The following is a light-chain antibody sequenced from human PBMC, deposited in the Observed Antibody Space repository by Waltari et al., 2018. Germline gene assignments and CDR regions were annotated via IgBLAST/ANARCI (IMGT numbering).Light chain of an antibody. Sequence: DIQMTQSPSSLFPSVGDTVTITCRASQDISSYLSWFQQKSGKAPNLLIYAASILESGVPSRFSGSGSGTEFTLTISSLQPEDFATFYCLQYNSYPWTFGQGTKVEIK. V-gene: IGKV1-16*01. CDR1: QDISSY. J-gene: IGKJ1*01. CDR2: AAS. CDR3: LQYNSYPWT.